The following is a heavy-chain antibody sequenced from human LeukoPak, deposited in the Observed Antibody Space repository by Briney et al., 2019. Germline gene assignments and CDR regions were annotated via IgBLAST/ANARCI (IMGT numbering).Heavy chain of an antibody. Sequence: QPGRSLRLSCAASGFTFDDYAMHWVRQAPGKGLEWVSGISWNSGSIGYADSVKGRFTISRDNSKNTLFLQMNSLRAEDTAVYYCAKDYGHGYGVDYWGQGTLVTVSS. V-gene: IGHV3-9*01. D-gene: IGHD5-18*01. CDR2: ISWNSGSI. CDR1: GFTFDDYA. J-gene: IGHJ4*02. CDR3: AKDYGHGYGVDY.